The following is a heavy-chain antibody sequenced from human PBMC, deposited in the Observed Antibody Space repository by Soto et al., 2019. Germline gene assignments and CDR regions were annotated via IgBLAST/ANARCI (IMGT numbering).Heavy chain of an antibody. V-gene: IGHV3-30*03. CDR1: GYTFGFFG. D-gene: IGHD2-8*01. CDR3: FDP. J-gene: IGHJ4*02. Sequence: QIQLVESGGDVVQPGRSLRLSCTASGYTFGFFGMHWVRQAPGKGLEWVAFISADGTNTYYADSVRGRFTLSRDNSMRTGYLQMNTLRDDDTGLIFDFDPWGRGTLVTVSS. CDR2: ISADGTNT.